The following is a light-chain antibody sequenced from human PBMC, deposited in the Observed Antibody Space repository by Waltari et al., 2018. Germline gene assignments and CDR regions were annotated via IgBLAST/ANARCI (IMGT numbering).Light chain of an antibody. CDR3: QQFYNTPWT. V-gene: IGKV4-1*01. Sequence: DIVMTQSPDPLAVSLGERATINCKSSQSVLSSSNNKNYLVWYQQKPGQPPQLLIYWASTRESGVPDRFTGSGSGTDFTLTISSLQAEDVAVYYCQQFYNTPWTFGQGTKVEIK. CDR2: WAS. CDR1: QSVLSSSNNKNY. J-gene: IGKJ1*01.